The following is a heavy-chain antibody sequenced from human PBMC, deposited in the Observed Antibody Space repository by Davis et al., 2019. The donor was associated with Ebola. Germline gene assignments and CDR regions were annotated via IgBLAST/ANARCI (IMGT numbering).Heavy chain of an antibody. Sequence: PSETLSLTCAVYGGAFSDYYWSWIRQSPGKGLEWVGEISHTGSTNYNPSLKSRVTISVDTSKNQFSLKLSSVTAADTALYYCARLPAAILLFDYWGQGSLVTVSS. CDR2: ISHTGST. CDR1: GGAFSDYY. V-gene: IGHV4-34*01. CDR3: ARLPAAILLFDY. D-gene: IGHD2-2*02. J-gene: IGHJ4*02.